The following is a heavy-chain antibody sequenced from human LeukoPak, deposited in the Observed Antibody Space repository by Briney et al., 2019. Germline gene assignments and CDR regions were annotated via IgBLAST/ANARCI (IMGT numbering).Heavy chain of an antibody. D-gene: IGHD3-3*01. CDR3: ASGVREWLFYY. J-gene: IGHJ4*02. V-gene: IGHV4-34*01. Sequence: PSETLSLTCAVYGGSFSAYYWSWIRQPPGKGLEWIGEINHSGSTNYNPSLKSRVTISVDTSKNQFSLKLNSVTAADTVVYYCASGVREWLFYYWGQGTLVTVSS. CDR2: INHSGST. CDR1: GGSFSAYY.